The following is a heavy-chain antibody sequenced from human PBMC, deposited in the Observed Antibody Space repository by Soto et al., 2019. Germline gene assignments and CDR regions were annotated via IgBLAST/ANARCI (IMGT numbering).Heavy chain of an antibody. J-gene: IGHJ4*02. CDR3: ATGPLYASGVANY. Sequence: ASVKVSCKASGGTFSSDVINWVRQAPGQGLEWMGGITPIFSTTRYAQKFQGRVTVTTDESASTVYLELSSLRSEDTAVYYCATGPLYASGVANYWGQGALVTVSS. D-gene: IGHD3-10*01. V-gene: IGHV1-69*05. CDR1: GGTFSSDV. CDR2: ITPIFSTT.